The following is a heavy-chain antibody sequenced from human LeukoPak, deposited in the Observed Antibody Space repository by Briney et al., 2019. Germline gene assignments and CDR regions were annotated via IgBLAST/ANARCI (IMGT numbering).Heavy chain of an antibody. CDR1: GYSISSGYY. CDR3: ARDVRFLEWLDAFDI. V-gene: IGHV4-61*02. J-gene: IGHJ3*02. Sequence: SETLSLTCTVSGYSISSGYYWGWIRQPAGKGLEWIGRIYTSGSTNYNPAIKSRVTMSVDTSKNQFSLKLSSVTAADTAVYYCARDVRFLEWLDAFDIWGQGTMVTVSS. D-gene: IGHD3-3*01. CDR2: IYTSGST.